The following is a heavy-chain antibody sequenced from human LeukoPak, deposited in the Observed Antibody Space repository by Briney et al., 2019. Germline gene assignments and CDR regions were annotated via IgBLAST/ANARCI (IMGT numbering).Heavy chain of an antibody. Sequence: GASVKVSCKASGGTFSSYAISWVRQAPGQGLEWMGRIIPILGIANYAQKFQGRVTITADKSTSTAYMELSSLRSEDTAVYYCARDLPSFTGPSGWYESERFDYWGQGTLVTVSS. D-gene: IGHD6-19*01. J-gene: IGHJ4*02. CDR1: GGTFSSYA. V-gene: IGHV1-69*04. CDR3: ARDLPSFTGPSGWYESERFDY. CDR2: IIPILGIA.